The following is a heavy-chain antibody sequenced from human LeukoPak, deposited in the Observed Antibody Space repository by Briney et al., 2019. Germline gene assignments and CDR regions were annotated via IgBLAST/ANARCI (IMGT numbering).Heavy chain of an antibody. D-gene: IGHD3-3*01. CDR3: ARAHSITIFGVVTDAFDI. J-gene: IGHJ3*02. V-gene: IGHV4-59*12. Sequence: PSETLSLTCTVSGGSISSYYWSWIRQPPGKGLEWIGYIYYSGSTNYNPSLKSRVTMSVDTSKNQFSLKLSSVTAADTAVYYCARAHSITIFGVVTDAFDIWGQGTMVTVSS. CDR2: IYYSGST. CDR1: GGSISSYY.